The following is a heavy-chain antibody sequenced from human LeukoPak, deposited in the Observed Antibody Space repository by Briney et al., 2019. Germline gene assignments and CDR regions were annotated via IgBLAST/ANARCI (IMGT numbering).Heavy chain of an antibody. CDR3: ARDQPYRSSGQEY. CDR1: GFTFSVCW. Sequence: GGSRRLSCAASGFTFSVCWMHWVRQAPGKGLVWVSRIHSDGSITKYADPVNGRFTISRDNAKNQLYLQMNSLRVDDTAVYYCARDQPYRSSGQEYWGQGTLVNVSS. CDR2: IHSDGSIT. V-gene: IGHV3-74*03. D-gene: IGHD6-13*01. J-gene: IGHJ4*02.